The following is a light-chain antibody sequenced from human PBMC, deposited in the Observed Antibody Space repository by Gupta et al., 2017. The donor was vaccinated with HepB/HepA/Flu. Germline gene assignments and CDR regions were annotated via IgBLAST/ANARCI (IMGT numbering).Light chain of an antibody. Sequence: QPASVSGSPGQSITISCTGTSSDVGGYNYVSWYQQHPGKAPKLMIYDVSNRPSGVSNRFSGSKSGNTASLTISGLQAEDEADYYCSSYTSSSLGWVFGTGTKVTVL. V-gene: IGLV2-14*01. CDR3: SSYTSSSLGWV. CDR1: SSDVGGYNY. J-gene: IGLJ1*01. CDR2: DVS.